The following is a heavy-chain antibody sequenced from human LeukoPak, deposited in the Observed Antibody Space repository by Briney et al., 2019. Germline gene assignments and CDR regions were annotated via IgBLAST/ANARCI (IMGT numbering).Heavy chain of an antibody. CDR2: ISYDGSNK. CDR1: GFTFSSYA. D-gene: IGHD2-15*01. CDR3: AKFKGYCSGGTCFHFDY. Sequence: GGSLRLSCAASGFTFSSYAMHWVRQAPGKGLEWVAVISYDGSNKYYADSVKGRFTISRDNSKNTLYLQVNSLRAEDTAVYYCAKFKGYCSGGTCFHFDYWGQGTLVTVSS. J-gene: IGHJ4*02. V-gene: IGHV3-30-3*01.